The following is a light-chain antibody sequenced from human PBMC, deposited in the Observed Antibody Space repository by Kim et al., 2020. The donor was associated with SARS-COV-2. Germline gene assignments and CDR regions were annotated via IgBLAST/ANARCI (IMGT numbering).Light chain of an antibody. V-gene: IGKV1-5*01. CDR3: QQYNTYKS. Sequence: SASVGDRVTITCRASQIISGWLAWYQQKPGKAPKLLIYDASNLESGVPSRFSGSGSGTDFTLTISNLQPDDFATYYCQQYNTYKSFGQGTKVDIK. J-gene: IGKJ1*01. CDR2: DAS. CDR1: QIISGW.